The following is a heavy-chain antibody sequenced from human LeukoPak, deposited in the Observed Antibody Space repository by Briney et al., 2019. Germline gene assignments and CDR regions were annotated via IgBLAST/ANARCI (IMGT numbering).Heavy chain of an antibody. V-gene: IGHV3-23*01. CDR3: ATGRTIVVVRAAMPDY. J-gene: IGHJ4*02. D-gene: IGHD2-2*01. Sequence: GGSLRLSCAASGFTFSSYVMSWFRQAPGKGLEWVSAISCSGGSTYYADSVKGRFTISRDNSKNTLYLQMNSLRAEYTAVYYCATGRTIVVVRAAMPDYWGQRTLVTVSS. CDR2: ISCSGGST. CDR1: GFTFSSYV.